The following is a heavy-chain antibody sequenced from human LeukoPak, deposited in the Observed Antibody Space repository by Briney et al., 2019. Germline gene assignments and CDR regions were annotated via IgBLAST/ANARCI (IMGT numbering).Heavy chain of an antibody. Sequence: GESLKISCKGSGHKFNAYWIAWARQMPGKGLEWMGIIYPDDSDTRYSPSFQGQVTISADKSVSIAYLQWSSLKASDTAMYYCARPNITSYYDSRGYDAFDVWGQGTMVIVSS. D-gene: IGHD3-22*01. CDR1: GHKFNAYW. J-gene: IGHJ3*01. CDR2: IYPDDSDT. V-gene: IGHV5-51*01. CDR3: ARPNITSYYDSRGYDAFDV.